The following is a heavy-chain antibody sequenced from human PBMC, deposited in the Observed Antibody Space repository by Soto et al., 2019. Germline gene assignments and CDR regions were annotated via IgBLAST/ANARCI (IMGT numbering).Heavy chain of an antibody. Sequence: GSSVKVSCKASGGTFSSYAISWVRQAPGQGLEWMGGIIPIFGTANYAQKFQGRVTITADKSTSTAYMELSSPRSGGPAGYYCARKGYRDDGRKLGYYSGGSCRHRQPTSGQRSRDTVSA. CDR3: ARKGYRDDGRKLGYYSGGSCRHRQPT. V-gene: IGHV1-69*06. CDR1: GGTFSSYA. CDR2: IIPIFGTA. D-gene: IGHD2-15*01. J-gene: IGHJ5*02.